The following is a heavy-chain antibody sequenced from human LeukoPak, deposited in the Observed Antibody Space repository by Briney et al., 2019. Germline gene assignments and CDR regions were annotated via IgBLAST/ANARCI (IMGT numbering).Heavy chain of an antibody. J-gene: IGHJ4*02. CDR2: ISSSSSTI. Sequence: SGGSLRLSCAASGFTFSSYSMNWVRQAPGKGLEWVSYISSSSSTIYYADSVKGRFTISRDNAKNSLYLQMNSLRAEDTAVYYCASRSPPGSNYCSGGSCDPEYWGQGTLVTVSS. CDR1: GFTFSSYS. V-gene: IGHV3-48*04. CDR3: ASRSPPGSNYCSGGSCDPEY. D-gene: IGHD2-15*01.